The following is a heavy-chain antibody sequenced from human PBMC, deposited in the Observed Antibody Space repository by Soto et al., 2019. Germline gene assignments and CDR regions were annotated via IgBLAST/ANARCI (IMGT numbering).Heavy chain of an antibody. CDR3: AGVEMATIGTAFDI. CDR1: GFTFSSYG. CDR2: IWYDGSNK. D-gene: IGHD5-12*01. Sequence: QVQLVESGGGVVQPGRSLRLSCAASGFTFSSYGMHWVRQAPGKGLEWVAVIWYDGSNKYYADSVKGRFTISRDNSKNTLYLQMNSLRAEDTAVYHCAGVEMATIGTAFDIWGQGTMVTVSS. J-gene: IGHJ3*02. V-gene: IGHV3-33*01.